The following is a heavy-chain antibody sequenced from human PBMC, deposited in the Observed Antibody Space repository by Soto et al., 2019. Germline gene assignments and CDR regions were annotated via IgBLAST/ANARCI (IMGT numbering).Heavy chain of an antibody. J-gene: IGHJ4*02. CDR3: ARGQEGVVATH. D-gene: IGHD5-12*01. Sequence: QVQLQQWGAGLLKPSETLSLNCAVNGGSLSGYYWSWIRQPPGKGLEWIGEIKDGGRTNYSPSLKGRATISSDTSNNQFSLRRYSVTAADTGVYYCARGQEGVVATHWDQGTLVTVSS. CDR1: GGSLSGYY. CDR2: IKDGGRT. V-gene: IGHV4-34*01.